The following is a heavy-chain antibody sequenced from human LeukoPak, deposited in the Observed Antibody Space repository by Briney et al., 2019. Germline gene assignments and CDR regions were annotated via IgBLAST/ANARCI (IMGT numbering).Heavy chain of an antibody. J-gene: IGHJ6*03. D-gene: IGHD1-26*01. V-gene: IGHV4-59*01. CDR2: IYYSGST. Sequence: SETLSLTCTVSGGSISSYYWSWIRQPPGKGPEWIGYIYYSGSTNYNPSLKSRVTISVDTSKNQFSLKLSSVTAADTAVYYCARDGPVSGSSPYYYYYYMDVWGKGATVTVSS. CDR1: GGSISSYY. CDR3: ARDGPVSGSSPYYYYYYMDV.